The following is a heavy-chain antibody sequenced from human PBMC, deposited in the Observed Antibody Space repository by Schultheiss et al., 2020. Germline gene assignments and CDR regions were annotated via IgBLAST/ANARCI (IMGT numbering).Heavy chain of an antibody. V-gene: IGHV3-30-3*01. Sequence: GESLKISCAASGFTFSSYSMNWVRQAPGKGLEWVAVISYDGSNKYYADSVKGRFTISRDNSKNTLYLQMNSLRAEDTAVYYCARYSGLEGSLDYWGQGTLVTVSS. CDR3: ARYSGLEGSLDY. J-gene: IGHJ4*02. CDR1: GFTFSSYS. D-gene: IGHD1-1*01. CDR2: ISYDGSNK.